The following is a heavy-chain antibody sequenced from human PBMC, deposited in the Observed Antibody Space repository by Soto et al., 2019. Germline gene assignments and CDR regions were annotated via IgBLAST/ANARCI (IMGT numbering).Heavy chain of an antibody. Sequence: ASVKVSCKASGYTFTSYGISWVRQAPGQGLEWMGWISAYNGNTNYAQKLQGRVTMTTDTSTSTAYMELRSLRSDDTAVYYCARVRSRLPENGPFDIWGQGTMVTVSS. J-gene: IGHJ3*02. CDR2: ISAYNGNT. D-gene: IGHD2-8*01. CDR3: ARVRSRLPENGPFDI. V-gene: IGHV1-18*01. CDR1: GYTFTSYG.